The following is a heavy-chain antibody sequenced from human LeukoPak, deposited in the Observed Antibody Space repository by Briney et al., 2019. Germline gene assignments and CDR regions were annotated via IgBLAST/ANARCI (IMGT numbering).Heavy chain of an antibody. CDR3: ARGGRFRFLEWLSSYFDY. D-gene: IGHD3-3*01. CDR2: INHSGST. Sequence: SETLSLTCAVYGGSFSGYYWSWIRQPPGKGLEWIGEINHSGSTNYNPSLKSRVTISVDTSKNQFSLKLSSVTAADTAVYYCARGGRFRFLEWLSSYFDYWGQGTLVTVSS. CDR1: GGSFSGYY. V-gene: IGHV4-34*01. J-gene: IGHJ4*02.